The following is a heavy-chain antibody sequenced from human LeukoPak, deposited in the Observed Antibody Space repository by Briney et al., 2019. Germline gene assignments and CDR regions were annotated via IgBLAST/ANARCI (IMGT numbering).Heavy chain of an antibody. J-gene: IGHJ4*02. Sequence: GASVKVSSKASGYTFTSYSISWVRQAPGQGLEWMGWISAYNGNTNYAQKLQGRVTMTTDTSTSTAYMELRSLRPDDTAVYYCARGPYCSGGSCYSVDYWAREPWSPSPQ. CDR1: GYTFTSYS. CDR2: ISAYNGNT. D-gene: IGHD2-15*01. CDR3: ARGPYCSGGSCYSVDY. V-gene: IGHV1-18*01.